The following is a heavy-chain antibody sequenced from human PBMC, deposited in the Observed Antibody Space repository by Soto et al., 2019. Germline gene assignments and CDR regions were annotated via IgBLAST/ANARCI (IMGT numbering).Heavy chain of an antibody. CDR1: GFTLSSYS. V-gene: IGHV3-48*01. J-gene: IGHJ4*02. CDR2: ISSSSSTI. Sequence: PGGSLRLSCAASGFTLSSYSMNWVRQAPGKGLEWVSYISSSSSTIYYADSVKGRFTISRDNAKNSLYLQMNSLRAEDTAVYYCARGHIRYSSDYWGQGTLVTVSS. D-gene: IGHD6-13*01. CDR3: ARGHIRYSSDY.